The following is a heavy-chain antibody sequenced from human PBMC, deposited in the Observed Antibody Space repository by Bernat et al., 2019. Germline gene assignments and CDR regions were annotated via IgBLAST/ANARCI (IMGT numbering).Heavy chain of an antibody. Sequence: QITLKESGPTLVKPTQTLTLTCTFSGFSLDTSGAGVAWIRQPPGKALEWLALIYWDDDKRYSPFLKSRLTITKDTSKSQVVLTMTNMDPVDTATYYCAHKPPHSGGWFITSFHSWGQGTLVAVSS. CDR2: IYWDDDK. CDR1: GFSLDTSGAG. D-gene: IGHD6-19*01. CDR3: AHKPPHSGGWFITSFHS. V-gene: IGHV2-5*02. J-gene: IGHJ4*02.